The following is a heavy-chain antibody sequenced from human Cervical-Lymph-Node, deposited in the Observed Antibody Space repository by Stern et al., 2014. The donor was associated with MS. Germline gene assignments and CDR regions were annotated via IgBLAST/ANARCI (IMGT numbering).Heavy chain of an antibody. D-gene: IGHD5-24*01. CDR3: AKGPWRWGDVYNGSDY. CDR2: ISYDGSDK. CDR1: GFTFSSYG. J-gene: IGHJ4*02. Sequence: VQLVESGGGVVQPGRSLRLSCAASGFTFSSYGMHWVRQAPGKGLEWVAVISYDGSDKYYGDSVKGRITISRDNSKNTLYLQIDSLRAEDTAVYYCAKGPWRWGDVYNGSDYWGQGTLVTVSS. V-gene: IGHV3-30*18.